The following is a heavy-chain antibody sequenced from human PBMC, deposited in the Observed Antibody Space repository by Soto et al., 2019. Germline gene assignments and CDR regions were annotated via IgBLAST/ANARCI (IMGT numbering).Heavy chain of an antibody. D-gene: IGHD6-19*01. J-gene: IGHJ6*02. Sequence: ASVKVSCKASGYTFTGYYMHWVRQAPGQGLEWMGWINPNSGGTNYAQKFQGWVTTTRDTSISTAYMELSRLRSDDTAVYYCARGPPEWVAVAGTSSYYGMDVWGQGTTVTVSS. CDR2: INPNSGGT. CDR1: GYTFTGYY. CDR3: ARGPPEWVAVAGTSSYYGMDV. V-gene: IGHV1-2*04.